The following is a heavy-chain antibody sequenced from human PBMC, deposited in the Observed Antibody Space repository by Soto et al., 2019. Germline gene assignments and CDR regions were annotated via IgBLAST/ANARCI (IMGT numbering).Heavy chain of an antibody. D-gene: IGHD1-20*01. Sequence: SDTLSLTCAVYGGSFSGYYWSWIRQPPGKGLEWIGEINHSGSTNYNPSLKSRVTISVDTSKNQFSLKLSSVTAADTAVYYCARTINWPRSESYYFDYWGQGTLVTVSS. J-gene: IGHJ4*02. V-gene: IGHV4-34*01. CDR2: INHSGST. CDR1: GGSFSGYY. CDR3: ARTINWPRSESYYFDY.